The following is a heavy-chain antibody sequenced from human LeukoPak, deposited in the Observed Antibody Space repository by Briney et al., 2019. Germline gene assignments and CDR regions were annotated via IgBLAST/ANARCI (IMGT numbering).Heavy chain of an antibody. Sequence: SETLSLTCPVSGGSISSGGYYWSWIRQHPGKGLEWIRYIYYSGSTYYNPSLKSRVTISIDTSNDKFSLKLSSVSAADTAVYYCARSDYGDYSRHFDYWGQGTLVTVSS. CDR1: GGSISSGGYY. V-gene: IGHV4-31*03. CDR3: ARSDYGDYSRHFDY. CDR2: IYYSGST. D-gene: IGHD4-17*01. J-gene: IGHJ4*02.